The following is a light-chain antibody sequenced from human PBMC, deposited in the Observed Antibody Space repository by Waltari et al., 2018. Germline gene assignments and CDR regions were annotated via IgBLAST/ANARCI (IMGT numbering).Light chain of an antibody. CDR2: KAS. Sequence: IQMTQSPSTLSASVGDRATITCRASQSISSWLAWYQQKPGKAPKLLIYKASTLERGVPSRFSGSGSGTEFTLTISSLQPDDFATYYCQQYSNYPRTFGQGTKVDIK. CDR3: QQYSNYPRT. CDR1: QSISSW. V-gene: IGKV1-5*03. J-gene: IGKJ1*01.